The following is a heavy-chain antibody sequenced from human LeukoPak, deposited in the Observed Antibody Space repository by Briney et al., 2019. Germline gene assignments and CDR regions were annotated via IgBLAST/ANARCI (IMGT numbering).Heavy chain of an antibody. D-gene: IGHD2-2*01. Sequence: SETLSLTCTVSGGSISSSSYYWGWIRQPPGKGLEWIGSIYYSGSTYYSPSLKSRVTISVDTSKNQFSLKLSSVTAADTAVYYCARHADIVVVPAANGGWFDPWGQGTLVTVSS. J-gene: IGHJ5*02. CDR3: ARHADIVVVPAANGGWFDP. V-gene: IGHV4-39*01. CDR2: IYYSGST. CDR1: GGSISSSSYY.